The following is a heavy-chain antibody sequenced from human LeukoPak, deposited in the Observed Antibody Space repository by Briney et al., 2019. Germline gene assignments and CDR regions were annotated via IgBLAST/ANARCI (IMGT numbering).Heavy chain of an antibody. Sequence: GGSLRLSCAASGFTFSSYEMNWVRQAPGKGLEWVSYISSSGSTIYYADSVKGRFTISRDNAKNSPYLQMNSLRSEDTAVYYCARGDGKRWNDYWGQGTLVTVSS. J-gene: IGHJ4*02. V-gene: IGHV3-48*03. CDR2: ISSSGSTI. CDR1: GFTFSSYE. CDR3: ARGDGKRWNDY. D-gene: IGHD5-24*01.